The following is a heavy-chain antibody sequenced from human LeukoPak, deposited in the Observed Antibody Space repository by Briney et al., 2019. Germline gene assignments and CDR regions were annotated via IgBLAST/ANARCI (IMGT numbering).Heavy chain of an antibody. D-gene: IGHD3-3*01. V-gene: IGHV4-39*07. J-gene: IGHJ6*02. Sequence: SETLSLTCTVSGGSISSSSYYWGWIRQPPGKGLEWIGSIYYSGSTYYDPSLKSRVTISVDTSKNQFSLKLSSVTAADTAVYYCARGGRGFSSWPYYYYGMDVWGQGTTVTVSS. CDR1: GGSISSSSYY. CDR3: ARGGRGFSSWPYYYYGMDV. CDR2: IYYSGST.